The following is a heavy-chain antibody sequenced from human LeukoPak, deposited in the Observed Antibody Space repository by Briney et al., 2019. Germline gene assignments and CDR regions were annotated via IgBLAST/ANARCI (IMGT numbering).Heavy chain of an antibody. V-gene: IGHV1-2*04. Sequence: ASVKVSCKASGYTFTGYYMHWVRQAPGQGLEWMGWINPNSGGTNYAQKFQGWVTMTRDTSISTAYMELSRLRSDDTAVYYCARDDNPAAGTAGDYYGMDVWGQGTTVTVSS. CDR2: INPNSGGT. CDR3: ARDDNPAAGTAGDYYGMDV. D-gene: IGHD6-13*01. CDR1: GYTFTGYY. J-gene: IGHJ6*02.